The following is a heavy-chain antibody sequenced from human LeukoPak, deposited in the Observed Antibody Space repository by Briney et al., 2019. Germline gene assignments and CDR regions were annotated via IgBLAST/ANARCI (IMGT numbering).Heavy chain of an antibody. CDR2: IYNSGST. D-gene: IGHD3-16*01. CDR3: ARDRELGS. Sequence: TTSETLSLTCIVSGGSFSIYYWNWIRQPPGKGLEWIGYIYNSGSTDYNPSLKRRVTISADTSKNQFSLKLTSVTAADTAVYYCARDRELGSWGQGILVTVSS. J-gene: IGHJ5*02. CDR1: GGSFSIYY. V-gene: IGHV4-59*01.